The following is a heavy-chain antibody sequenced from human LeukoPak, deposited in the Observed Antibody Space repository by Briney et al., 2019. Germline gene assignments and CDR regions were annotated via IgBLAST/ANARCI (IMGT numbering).Heavy chain of an antibody. CDR3: ARGPYQNYYDSSGSRVDY. CDR2: INHSGST. CDR1: GGSFSGYY. D-gene: IGHD3-22*01. V-gene: IGHV4-34*01. J-gene: IGHJ4*02. Sequence: PSETLSLTCAVYGGSFSGYYWSWIRQPPGKGLEWIGEINHSGSTNYNPSLKSRVTISVDTSKNQFSLKLSSVTAADTAVYYCARGPYQNYYDSSGSRVDYWGQGTLVTVSS.